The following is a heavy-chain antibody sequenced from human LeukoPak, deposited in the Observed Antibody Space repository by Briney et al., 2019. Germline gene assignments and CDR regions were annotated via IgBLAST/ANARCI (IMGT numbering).Heavy chain of an antibody. CDR3: AKFSPYGGNSY. Sequence: PGGSLRLSCAGSGFTFINYGMIWVRQAPGKGLEWVSAISGNGAATFYADSVKGRFTISRDNSKNTLYLQMNSPKVEDTALYYCAKFSPYGGNSYWGQGTLVTVSS. CDR1: GFTFINYG. V-gene: IGHV3-23*01. CDR2: ISGNGAAT. J-gene: IGHJ4*02. D-gene: IGHD4-23*01.